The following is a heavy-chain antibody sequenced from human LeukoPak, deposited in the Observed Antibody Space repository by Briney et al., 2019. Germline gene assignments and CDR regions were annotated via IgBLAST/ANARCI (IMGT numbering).Heavy chain of an antibody. CDR3: ARTATFGVVIIHWFDP. J-gene: IGHJ5*02. D-gene: IGHD3-3*01. Sequence: ASVKVSCKASGYSFTSNYIHWVRQAPGQGLEWMGGIIPIFGTANYAQKFQGRVTITADESTSTAYMELSSLRSEDTAVYYCARTATFGVVIIHWFDPWGQGTLVTVSS. V-gene: IGHV1-69*13. CDR1: GYSFTSNY. CDR2: IIPIFGTA.